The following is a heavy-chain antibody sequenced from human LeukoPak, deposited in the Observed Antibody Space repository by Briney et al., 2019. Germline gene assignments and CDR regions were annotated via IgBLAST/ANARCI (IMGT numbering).Heavy chain of an antibody. Sequence: GSSVKVSCKASGGTFSSYAISWVRQAPGQGLEWMGGIIPIFGTANYAQKFQGRVTITADESTSTAYMELSSLGSEDTAVYYCARVDDYSNYFRRDYYMDVWGKGTTVTVSS. CDR3: ARVDDYSNYFRRDYYMDV. CDR1: GGTFSSYA. CDR2: IIPIFGTA. J-gene: IGHJ6*03. D-gene: IGHD4-11*01. V-gene: IGHV1-69*01.